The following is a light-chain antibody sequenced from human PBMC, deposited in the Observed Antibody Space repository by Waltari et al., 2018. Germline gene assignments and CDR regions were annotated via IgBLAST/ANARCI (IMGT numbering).Light chain of an antibody. V-gene: IGLV3-25*03. CDR2: KDR. CDR3: LSPETRGSWV. CDR1: ALPTNS. J-gene: IGLJ2*01. Sequence: SYELTQSPSVSLSPGQTARIPCSGDALPTNSDYWYQKKPGQAPVLIIFKDRERPSGIPERFSGSTSGTTVTLTITGVQAEDEADYYCLSPETRGSWVFGGGTKLTVL.